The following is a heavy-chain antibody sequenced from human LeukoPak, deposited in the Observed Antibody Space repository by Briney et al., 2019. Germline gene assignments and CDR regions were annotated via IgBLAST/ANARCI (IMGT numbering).Heavy chain of an antibody. V-gene: IGHV3-23*01. Sequence: GGSLRLSCAASGFTFRSNAMSWVRQAPGKGLEWVSVITGNGGSTYYADSVKGRFTISRDNSKNTLSLQMNSLRAEDTAVYYCAKDAVAPGSGGDYFVYWGQGTLVTVSS. CDR3: AKDAVAPGSGGDYFVY. CDR2: ITGNGGST. D-gene: IGHD3-10*01. CDR1: GFTFRSNA. J-gene: IGHJ4*02.